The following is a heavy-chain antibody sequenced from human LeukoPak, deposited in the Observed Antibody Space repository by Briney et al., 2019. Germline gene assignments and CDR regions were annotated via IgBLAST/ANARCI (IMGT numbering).Heavy chain of an antibody. V-gene: IGHV3-30*18. CDR2: ISYDGSNK. CDR3: AKDLIGIRFLESPHFDY. D-gene: IGHD3-3*01. CDR1: GFTFSSYG. J-gene: IGHJ4*02. Sequence: GGSLRLSCAASGFTFSSYGMHWVRQAPGKGLEWVAVISYDGSNKYYADSVKGRFTISRDDSKNTLYLQMNSLRAEDTAVYYCAKDLIGIRFLESPHFDYWGQGTLVTVSS.